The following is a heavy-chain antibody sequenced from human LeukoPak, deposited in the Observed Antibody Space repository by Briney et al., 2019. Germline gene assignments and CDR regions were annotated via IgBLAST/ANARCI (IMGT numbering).Heavy chain of an antibody. CDR3: ARGGEEWELPGRYYYYYGMDV. D-gene: IGHD1-26*01. CDR1: GFTFSSYA. CDR2: ISSNGGST. V-gene: IGHV3-64*01. J-gene: IGHJ6*02. Sequence: GGSLRLSCAASGFTFSSYAMHRVRQAPGKGLEYVSAISSNGGSTYYANSVKGRFTISRDNSKNTLYLQMGSLRAEDMAVYYCARGGEEWELPGRYYYYYGMDVWGQGTTVTVSS.